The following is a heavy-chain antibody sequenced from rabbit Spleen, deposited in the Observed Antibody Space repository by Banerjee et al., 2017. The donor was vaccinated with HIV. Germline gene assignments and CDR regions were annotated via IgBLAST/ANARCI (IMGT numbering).Heavy chain of an antibody. J-gene: IGHJ4*01. CDR2: IDSGDVGT. V-gene: IGHV1S45*01. CDR1: GFSFSSYW. Sequence: LQESGGGLVQSEGSLTLTCTASGFSFSSYWMCWVRQAPGKGLEWIGCIDSGDVGTYYASWAKGRITISKTSSTMDLQMTSLTAADTATYFCARGDWAYDYIGWNFYLWGPGTLVTVS. CDR3: ARGDWAYDYIGWNFYL. D-gene: IGHD6-1*01.